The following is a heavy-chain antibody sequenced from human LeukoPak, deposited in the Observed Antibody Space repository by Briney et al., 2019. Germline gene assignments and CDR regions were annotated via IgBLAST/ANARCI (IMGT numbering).Heavy chain of an antibody. CDR2: IHYSGST. CDR3: ARDGVAGGFDY. Sequence: SETLSLTCTVSGGSIGSYYWNWIRQAPGKGLEWIGYIHYSGSTNHNSSLRSRVTISVDTSKNQYSLKLSSVTAADTAVYYCARDGVAGGFDYWGQGTLVTVSS. D-gene: IGHD6-19*01. V-gene: IGHV4-59*01. CDR1: GGSIGSYY. J-gene: IGHJ4*02.